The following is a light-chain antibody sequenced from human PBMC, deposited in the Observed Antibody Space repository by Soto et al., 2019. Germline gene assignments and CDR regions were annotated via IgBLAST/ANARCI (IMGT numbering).Light chain of an antibody. J-gene: IGKJ5*01. CDR3: QQSFSTPT. CDR1: QRINIY. Sequence: DIQMTQSPSSLSTSIGDRVTITCRASQRINIYLNWYRQKPGKAPELLIYSASNLQSGVPSRFSGSGSGTDFTLTISGLQSEDSATYYCQQSFSTPTFGQGTRLDIK. CDR2: SAS. V-gene: IGKV1-39*01.